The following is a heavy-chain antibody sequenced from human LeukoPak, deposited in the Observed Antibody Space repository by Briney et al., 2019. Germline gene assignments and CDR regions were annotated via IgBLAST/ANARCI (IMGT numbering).Heavy chain of an antibody. V-gene: IGHV1-2*02. D-gene: IGHD3-9*01. J-gene: IGHJ4*02. CDR1: GYTFTGYY. CDR3: ARDPMMLRYFDWLPLRYFDY. Sequence: GASVKVSCKASGYTFTGYYMHWVRQAPGQGLEWMGWINPNSGGTNYAQKFQGRVTMTRDTSISTAYMELSRLRSDDTAVYYCARDPMMLRYFDWLPLRYFDYWGQGTLVTVSS. CDR2: INPNSGGT.